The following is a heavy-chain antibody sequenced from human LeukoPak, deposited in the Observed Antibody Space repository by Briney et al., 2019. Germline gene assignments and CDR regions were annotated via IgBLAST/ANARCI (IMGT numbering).Heavy chain of an antibody. J-gene: IGHJ4*02. D-gene: IGHD4-17*01. CDR1: GGSIISYY. CDR2: IYYSGSS. V-gene: IGHV4-59*08. Sequence: SETLSLTCAVSGGSIISYYWSCIRQSPGKGLEWIGYIYYSGSSNYNPSLESRVTISVDTSKNQFSLRLSTVTAADTAVYYCARLKYGDYGLYYFDYWGQGTLVTVSS. CDR3: ARLKYGDYGLYYFDY.